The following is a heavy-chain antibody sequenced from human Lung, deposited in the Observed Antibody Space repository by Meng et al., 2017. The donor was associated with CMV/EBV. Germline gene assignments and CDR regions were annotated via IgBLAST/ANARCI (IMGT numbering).Heavy chain of an antibody. CDR2: IYHSGST. Sequence: ARLREAGPGLVKPSGTLSLTCAVSGGSISSSNWWSWVRQPPGKGLEWIGEIYHSGSTNYNPSLKSRVTISVDKSKNQFSLKLSSVTAADTAVYYCASFPPPGKQWLVTDYWGQGTLVTVSS. D-gene: IGHD6-19*01. CDR3: ASFPPPGKQWLVTDY. V-gene: IGHV4-4*02. J-gene: IGHJ4*02. CDR1: GGSISSSNW.